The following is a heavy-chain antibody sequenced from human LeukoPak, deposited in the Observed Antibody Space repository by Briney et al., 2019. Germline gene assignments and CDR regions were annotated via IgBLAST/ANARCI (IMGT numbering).Heavy chain of an antibody. Sequence: SETLSLTCTVSGGSVSSSIYYWTWIRQPAGKGLEWVGHIYIGGSPNHNPSLKSRVAISVDTSRNQFSLNLSSVTAADTAVYFCARSLINFRDAFHIWGQGTMVIVSS. CDR3: ARSLINFRDAFHI. V-gene: IGHV4-61*09. J-gene: IGHJ3*02. D-gene: IGHD3-16*01. CDR2: IYIGGSP. CDR1: GGSVSSSIYY.